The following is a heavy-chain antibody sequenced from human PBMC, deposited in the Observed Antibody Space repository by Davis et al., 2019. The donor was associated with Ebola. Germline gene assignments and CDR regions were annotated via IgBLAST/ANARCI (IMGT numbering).Heavy chain of an antibody. CDR1: GFTFSSYS. CDR3: AREGGGVFSSYFDY. J-gene: IGHJ4*02. D-gene: IGHD2-8*02. CDR2: IETDGSTT. Sequence: HTGGSLRLSCAASGFTFSSYSMNWVRQAPGQGPVWVSRIETDGSTTTYADSVKGRFTISRDNAKNSLYLQMNSLRAEDTAVYYCAREGGGVFSSYFDYWGQGTLVTVSS. V-gene: IGHV3-74*01.